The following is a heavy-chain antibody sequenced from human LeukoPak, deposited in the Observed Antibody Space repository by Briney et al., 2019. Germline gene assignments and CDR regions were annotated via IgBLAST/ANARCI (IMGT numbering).Heavy chain of an antibody. D-gene: IGHD2-2*01. Sequence: SETLSLTCTASGGSISSGDYSWSWIRQPPGKGLEWIGEINHSGSTNYNPSLKSRVTISVDTSKNQFSLKLSSVTAADTAVYYCARAGDEIGRVVVPAARAKEYWFDPWGQGTLVTVSS. CDR3: ARAGDEIGRVVVPAARAKEYWFDP. CDR2: INHSGST. J-gene: IGHJ5*02. CDR1: GGSISSGDYS. V-gene: IGHV4-39*07.